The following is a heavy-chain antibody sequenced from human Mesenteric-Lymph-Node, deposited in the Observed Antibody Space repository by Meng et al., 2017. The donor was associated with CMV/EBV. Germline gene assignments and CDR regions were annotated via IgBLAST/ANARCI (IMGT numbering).Heavy chain of an antibody. J-gene: IGHJ4*02. Sequence: GGSLRLSCAASGLSVSSNYMAWVRQAPGKGLEWVSLIYSDGRAYYGDSVKGRFTISRDESKTTVFLQMSSLRPEDTAVYYCARFYGAGSYFLDYWGQGTLVTVSS. CDR3: ARFYGAGSYFLDY. CDR1: GLSVSSNY. V-gene: IGHV3-66*02. CDR2: IYSDGRA. D-gene: IGHD3-10*01.